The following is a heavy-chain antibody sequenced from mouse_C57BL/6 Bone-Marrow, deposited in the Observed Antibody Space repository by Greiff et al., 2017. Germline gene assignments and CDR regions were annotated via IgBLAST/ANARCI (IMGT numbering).Heavy chain of an antibody. Sequence: VQLQQSGAELVKPGASVKMSCKASGYTFTSYWITWVKQRPGQGLEWIGDIYPGSGSTNYNEKFKSKATLTVDTSSSTAYMQLSSLTSEDSAVYYCARDYSNYFAWFAYWGQGTLVTVSA. CDR2: IYPGSGST. J-gene: IGHJ3*01. CDR3: ARDYSNYFAWFAY. CDR1: GYTFTSYW. V-gene: IGHV1-55*01. D-gene: IGHD2-5*01.